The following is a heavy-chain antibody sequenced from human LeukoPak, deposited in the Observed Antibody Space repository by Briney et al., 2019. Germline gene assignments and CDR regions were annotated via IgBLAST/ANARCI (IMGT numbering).Heavy chain of an antibody. Sequence: SETLSLTCTVSADSISNSYWSWIRQSAGKGLEWIGRIYTSGSTNYNPSLKSRVTMSVDTSKNQFSLVLTSVTAAGTAVYYCARRAPSSEHFPPPFDFWGQGSLVIVSS. CDR3: ARRAPSSEHFPPPFDF. D-gene: IGHD3-3*02. V-gene: IGHV4-4*07. J-gene: IGHJ4*02. CDR2: IYTSGST. CDR1: ADSISNSY.